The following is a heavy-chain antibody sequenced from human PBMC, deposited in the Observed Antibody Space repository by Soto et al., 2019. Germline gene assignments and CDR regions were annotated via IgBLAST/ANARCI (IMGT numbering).Heavy chain of an antibody. Sequence: QVQLVQSGAEVKKPGSSVKVSCKASGGTFSSYTISWVRQAPGQGLEWMGRIIPILGIANYAQKFQGRVTITADKSTSTAYMELSSLRSEDTAVYYCARAPRGAGHSGKFGYDYWGQGTLVTVSS. CDR3: ARAPRGAGHSGKFGYDY. V-gene: IGHV1-69*02. CDR2: IIPILGIA. D-gene: IGHD5-12*01. J-gene: IGHJ4*02. CDR1: GGTFSSYT.